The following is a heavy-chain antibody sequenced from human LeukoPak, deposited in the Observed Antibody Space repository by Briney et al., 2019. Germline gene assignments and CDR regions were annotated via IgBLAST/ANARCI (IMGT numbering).Heavy chain of an antibody. Sequence: PSETLSLTCTVSGGSISSSSYYWGWIRQPPGKGLEWIGSIYYSGSTYYNPSLKSRVTISVDTTKNQFFLKLSSVTAADTAVYYCARHGAGPYGSGSYYSSRFDPWGQGTLVTVSS. CDR3: ARHGAGPYGSGSYYSSRFDP. D-gene: IGHD3-10*01. J-gene: IGHJ5*02. CDR1: GGSISSSSYY. CDR2: IYYSGST. V-gene: IGHV4-39*01.